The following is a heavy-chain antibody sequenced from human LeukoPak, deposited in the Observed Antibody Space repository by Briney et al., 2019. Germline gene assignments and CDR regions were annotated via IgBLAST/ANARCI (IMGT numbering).Heavy chain of an antibody. J-gene: IGHJ6*03. Sequence: GSLRLSCTASGFTFSSYNMNWVRQAPGKGMEGMGEINHSGSTNYNPSLKSRVTISVDTSKNQFSLKLSSVTAADTAVYYCARGIAVAGRSYYYYYYMDVWGKGTTVTISS. CDR2: INHSGST. V-gene: IGHV4-34*01. D-gene: IGHD6-19*01. CDR1: GFTFSSYN. CDR3: ARGIAVAGRSYYYYYYMDV.